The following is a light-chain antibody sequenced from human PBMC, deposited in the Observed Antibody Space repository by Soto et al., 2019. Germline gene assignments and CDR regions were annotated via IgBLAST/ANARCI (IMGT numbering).Light chain of an antibody. J-gene: IGLJ1*01. Sequence: QSALTQPPSVSGSPGESVTISCTGTSSDVGGYDFVSWYQQYPGKAPKLMIYDVYKRPSGVPDRFSASKSGNTASLTISGLQAEDEADYFCSSYAGNHRYVFGIGTKV. V-gene: IGLV2-11*01. CDR3: SSYAGNHRYV. CDR2: DVY. CDR1: SSDVGGYDF.